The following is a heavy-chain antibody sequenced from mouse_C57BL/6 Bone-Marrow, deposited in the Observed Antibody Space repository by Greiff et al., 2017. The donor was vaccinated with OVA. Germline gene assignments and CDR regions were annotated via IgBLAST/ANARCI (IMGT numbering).Heavy chain of an antibody. V-gene: IGHV1-26*01. Sequence: EVKLQQSGPELVKPGASVKISCKASGYTFTDYYMNWVKQSHGKSLEWIGDINPNNGGTSYNQKFKGKATLTVDKSSSTAYMELRSLTSEDSAVYYGARGGPRQLRLVFAYWGQGTLVTVSA. CDR3: ARGGPRQLRLVFAY. CDR2: INPNNGGT. J-gene: IGHJ3*01. D-gene: IGHD3-2*02. CDR1: GYTFTDYY.